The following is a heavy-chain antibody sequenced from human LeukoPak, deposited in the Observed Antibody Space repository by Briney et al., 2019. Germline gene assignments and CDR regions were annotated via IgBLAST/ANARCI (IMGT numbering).Heavy chain of an antibody. J-gene: IGHJ4*02. D-gene: IGHD3-22*01. V-gene: IGHV4-59*01. CDR2: VYYSGST. Sequence: SETLSLICTVSGGSISSYYWSWIRQPPGKGLEWIGYVYYSGSTNYNSSLKSRVTISVDTSKNQFSLKLTSVTTADTAVYYCARIPLSSGYRGYFDYWGQGTLVTVSS. CDR3: ARIPLSSGYRGYFDY. CDR1: GGSISSYY.